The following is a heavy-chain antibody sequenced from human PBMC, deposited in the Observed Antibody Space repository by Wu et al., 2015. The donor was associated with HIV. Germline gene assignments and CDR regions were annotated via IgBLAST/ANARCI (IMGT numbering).Heavy chain of an antibody. CDR2: IKPYDGST. CDR3: ATPGGYSAYVVLND. J-gene: IGHJ1*01. CDR1: GYTFTNYF. V-gene: IGHV1-46*01. D-gene: IGHD5-12*01. Sequence: QVQLVQSGAEVKKPGASVKVSCKASGYTFTNYFIHWVRQAPGQGLEWMGIIKPYDGSTTYAQKFQGRLTMTRDTSTSTVYMELSSLTSEDTAVYYCATPGGYSAYVVLNDWGQGTLVTVSS.